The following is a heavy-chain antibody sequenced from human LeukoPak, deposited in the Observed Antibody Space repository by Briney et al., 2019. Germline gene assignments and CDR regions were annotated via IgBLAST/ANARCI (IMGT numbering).Heavy chain of an antibody. V-gene: IGHV3-48*03. CDR3: ARDNYDSSTPYYFDY. J-gene: IGHJ4*02. CDR1: GFTFSNYE. CDR2: ISSSGSTI. Sequence: GGSLRLSCAASGFTFSNYEMIWVRQAPGKGLEWVSNISSSGSTIYYADSVKGRFTISRDNAKNSLYLQMNSLRVEDTAVYFCARDNYDSSTPYYFDYWGQGTLVTVSS. D-gene: IGHD3-22*01.